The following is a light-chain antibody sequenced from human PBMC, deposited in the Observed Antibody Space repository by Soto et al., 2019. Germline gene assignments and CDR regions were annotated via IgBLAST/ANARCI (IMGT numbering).Light chain of an antibody. CDR2: KAS. J-gene: IGKJ1*01. Sequence: DIQMTQSPFTLSAFVGDRVTLTCRASQGVSNCVAWYQQKLGEAPKLLIYKASSVHSGVPSRFSGSGSGTEFTLTISSLQPDDFATYYCQQYNTYSRTFGQGTKVDI. V-gene: IGKV1-5*03. CDR1: QGVSNC. CDR3: QQYNTYSRT.